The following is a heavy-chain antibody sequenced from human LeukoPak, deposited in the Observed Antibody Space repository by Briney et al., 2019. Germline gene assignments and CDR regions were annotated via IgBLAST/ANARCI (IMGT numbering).Heavy chain of an antibody. CDR2: ISGSGGST. V-gene: IGHV3-23*01. CDR3: AKGGRASGSYYYFDY. J-gene: IGHJ4*02. D-gene: IGHD1-26*01. CDR1: GFTFSSYA. Sequence: GGSLRLSCAASGFTFSSYAMSWVRQAPGKGLEWVSAISGSGGSTYYADSVKGRFPISRDNSKNTLYLQMNSLRAEDTAVYYCAKGGRASGSYYYFDYWGQGTLVTVSS.